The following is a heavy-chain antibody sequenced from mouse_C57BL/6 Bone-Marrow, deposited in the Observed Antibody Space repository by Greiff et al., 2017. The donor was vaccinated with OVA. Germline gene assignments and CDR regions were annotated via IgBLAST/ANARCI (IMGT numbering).Heavy chain of an antibody. J-gene: IGHJ1*03. Sequence: QVQLKESGPGLVQPSQSLSITCTVSGFSLTSYGVHWVRPSPGKGLEWLGVIWRGGSTDYNAAFMSRLSITKDNSKSQVFFKMNSLQADDTPIYYGARSTMVTTDGSYWYFDVWGTGTTVTVSS. CDR1: GFSLTSYG. D-gene: IGHD2-2*01. CDR3: ARSTMVTTDGSYWYFDV. CDR2: IWRGGST. V-gene: IGHV2-5*01.